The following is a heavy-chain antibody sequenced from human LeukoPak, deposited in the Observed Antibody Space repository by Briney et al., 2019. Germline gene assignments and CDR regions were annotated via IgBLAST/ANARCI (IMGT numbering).Heavy chain of an antibody. CDR2: TYYRSKWYN. D-gene: IGHD5-12*01. CDR1: GDSVSSNSAA. V-gene: IGHV6-1*01. CDR3: ARGENSGYVRQYYFDY. Sequence: SQTLSLTCAISGDSVSSNSAAWNWIRQSPSRGLEWLGRTYYRSKWYNDYAVSVKSRITINPDTSKNQFSLQLNSVTPEDTAVCYCARGENSGYVRQYYFDYWGQGTLVTVSS. J-gene: IGHJ4*02.